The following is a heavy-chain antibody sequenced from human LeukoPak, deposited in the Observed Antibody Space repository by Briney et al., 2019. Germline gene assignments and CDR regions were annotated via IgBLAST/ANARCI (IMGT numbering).Heavy chain of an antibody. V-gene: IGHV3-64D*06. J-gene: IGHJ4*02. Sequence: GGSLRLSCSVSGVTFSTYVMHWVRQAPGKGLEYVSANSSNGDNTYYADSVKGRFTISRDNSKNTLYLQMSSLRADDTAVYYCVRGTGYWGQGTLVTVSS. CDR1: GVTFSTYV. CDR3: VRGTGY. CDR2: NSSNGDNT.